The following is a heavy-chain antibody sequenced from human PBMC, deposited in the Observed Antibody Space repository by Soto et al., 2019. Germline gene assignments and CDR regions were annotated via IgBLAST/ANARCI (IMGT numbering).Heavy chain of an antibody. CDR1: GFTFSIYG. CDR3: ARVFTYHYDSSGDFQGRGAFDI. D-gene: IGHD3-22*01. J-gene: IGHJ3*02. V-gene: IGHV3-33*01. CDR2: IWNDGGNK. Sequence: QVQLVESGGGVVQPGRSLRLSCAGTGFTFSIYGMHWVRQAPGKGLEWVAVIWNDGGNKYYIDSVKGRFTISRDNSKNTLYLEMNSLRAEDTAVYYCARVFTYHYDSSGDFQGRGAFDIWGQGTMVTVSS.